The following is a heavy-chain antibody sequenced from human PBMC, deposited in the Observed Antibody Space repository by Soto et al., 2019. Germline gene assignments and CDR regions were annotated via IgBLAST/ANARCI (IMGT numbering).Heavy chain of an antibody. CDR2: IYYRGNA. V-gene: IGHV4-39*01. D-gene: IGHD5-12*01. CDR3: ARLEGLATISYYFDF. CDR1: DDSINSDKYY. J-gene: IGHJ4*02. Sequence: QLQLQESGPGLVKPSETLSLTCSVSDDSINSDKYYWGWIRQPPGKGLEWIGSIYYRGNAYYNPSPPTRVTISLDKSKSQSSLKLNSVPAADSAVYFCARLEGLATISYYFDFWGPGALVTVSS.